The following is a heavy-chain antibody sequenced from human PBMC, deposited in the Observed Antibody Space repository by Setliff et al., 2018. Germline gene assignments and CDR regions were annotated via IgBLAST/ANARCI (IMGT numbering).Heavy chain of an antibody. CDR2: IIGSGIST. J-gene: IGHJ3*01. D-gene: IGHD3-16*02. V-gene: IGHV3-23*01. Sequence: HPGGSLRLSCAASGFSFSSYAMSWVRQAPGKGLEWVSTIIGSGISTYYAQKFQDRVTIGADKSTSTAYMEMSSLNFEDTAVYYCATETVTFGGIIVRGYFDVWGQGTMVTVSS. CDR3: ATETVTFGGIIVRGYFDV. CDR1: GFSFSSYA.